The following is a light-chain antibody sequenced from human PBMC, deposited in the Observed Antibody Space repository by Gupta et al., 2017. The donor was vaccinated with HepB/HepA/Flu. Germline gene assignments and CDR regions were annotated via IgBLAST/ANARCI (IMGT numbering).Light chain of an antibody. CDR3: QQSNNGPRT. CDR1: HSVRSN. CDR2: GAS. Sequence: DIVLTQSPATLSVSPGEPATLSCRATHSVRSNLAWYQQKVGQTPTLLIYGASTRASSIPRTFSGGGSGADFTLTISSLQSEDFAVYYCQQSNNGPRTCGQWTKVEIK. V-gene: IGKV3-15*01. J-gene: IGKJ1*01.